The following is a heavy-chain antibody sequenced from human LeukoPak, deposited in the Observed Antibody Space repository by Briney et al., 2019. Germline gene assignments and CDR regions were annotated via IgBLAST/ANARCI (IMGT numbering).Heavy chain of an antibody. CDR3: ARGQRRLQDY. J-gene: IGHJ4*02. CDR2: IYYSGST. CDR1: GGSVSSDSYF. Sequence: PSETLSLTCTVSGGSVSSDSYFWTWIRQPPGKGLEWIGYIYYSGSTNYNPSLKSRVTISLDTSKSHISLKLSSVTAADTAVYYCARGQRRLQDYWGQGTLVTVSS. V-gene: IGHV4-61*01.